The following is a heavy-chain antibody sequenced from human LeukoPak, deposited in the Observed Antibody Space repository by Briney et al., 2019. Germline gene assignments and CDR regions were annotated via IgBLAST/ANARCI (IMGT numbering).Heavy chain of an antibody. V-gene: IGHV3-73*01. D-gene: IGHD3-9*01. CDR1: GFTFSGSA. Sequence: GGSLRLSCAASGFTFSGSALHWVRQASGKGLEWIGRIRSKTNNYATTYAASVTGRFTISRDNAKNSLYLQMNSLRAEDVAMYYCVRESLTGDYWGQGTLVTVSS. CDR3: VRESLTGDY. J-gene: IGHJ4*01. CDR2: IRSKTNNYAT.